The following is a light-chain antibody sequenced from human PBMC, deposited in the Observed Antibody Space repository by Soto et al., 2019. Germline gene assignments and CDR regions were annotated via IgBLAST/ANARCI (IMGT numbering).Light chain of an antibody. CDR1: QSVSSNY. J-gene: IGKJ5*01. CDR2: DAS. Sequence: EIVLTQSPGTLSLSPGERATLSCRALQSVSSNYLAWYQQKPGQAPRLLIHDASTRAIGVPVRFSGSGSGTDFTLTISSLETEDFATYYCQQSHIWPPITFGQGTRLEIK. V-gene: IGKV3D-20*02. CDR3: QQSHIWPPIT.